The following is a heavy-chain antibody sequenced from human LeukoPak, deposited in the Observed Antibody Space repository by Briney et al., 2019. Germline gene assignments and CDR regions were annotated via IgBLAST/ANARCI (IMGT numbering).Heavy chain of an antibody. V-gene: IGHV3-23*01. D-gene: IGHD3-22*01. J-gene: IGHJ4*02. CDR1: GFTFSSYA. CDR2: ISGSGDGT. Sequence: AGGSLRLSCAAPGFTFSSYAMSWVRQAPGKGLDWVSAISGSGDGTYYADSVKGRFTISRDNSKNTLYLQMNILRAEDTAVYYCAKDRDYYAVDYWGQGTLVTVSS. CDR3: AKDRDYYAVDY.